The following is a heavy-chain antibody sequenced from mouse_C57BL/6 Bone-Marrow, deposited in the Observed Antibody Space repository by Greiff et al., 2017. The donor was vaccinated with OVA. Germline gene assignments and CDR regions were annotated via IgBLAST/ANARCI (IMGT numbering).Heavy chain of an antibody. CDR2: ISNGGGST. J-gene: IGHJ4*01. Sequence: EVKLMESGGGLVQPGGSLKLSCAASGFTFSDYYMYWVRQTPEKRLEWVAYISNGGGSTYYPDTVKGRFTISRDNAKNTLYLQMSRLKSEDTAMYYCARRRDGYYDYAMDYWGQGTSVTVSS. CDR1: GFTFSDYY. D-gene: IGHD2-3*01. CDR3: ARRRDGYYDYAMDY. V-gene: IGHV5-12*01.